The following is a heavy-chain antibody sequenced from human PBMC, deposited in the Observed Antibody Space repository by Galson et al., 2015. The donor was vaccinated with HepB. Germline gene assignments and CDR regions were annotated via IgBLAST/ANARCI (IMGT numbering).Heavy chain of an antibody. CDR2: ISGSGGST. D-gene: IGHD3-16*01. CDR1: GFTFSSYA. J-gene: IGHJ6*02. V-gene: IGHV3-23*01. Sequence: SLRLSCAASGFTFSSYAMSWVRQAPGKGLEWVSAISGSGGSTYYADSLKGRFTISRDNSKNTLYLQMNSLRAEDTAVYYCAKWRFGEDHRYYYYYGMDVWGQGTPVTVSS. CDR3: AKWRFGEDHRYYYYYGMDV.